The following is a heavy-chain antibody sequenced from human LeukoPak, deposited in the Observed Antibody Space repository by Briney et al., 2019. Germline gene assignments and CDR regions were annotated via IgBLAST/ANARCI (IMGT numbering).Heavy chain of an antibody. CDR2: IRYDGSNK. CDR3: AKDNAIVRAAAGH. Sequence: GGSLRLSCAASGFTFSSYGMHWVRQAPGKGLEWVAFIRYDGSNKYYADSVKGRFTISRDNSKNTLYLQMNSLRAEDTAVYYCAKDNAIVRAAAGHWGQGTLVTVSS. J-gene: IGHJ4*02. V-gene: IGHV3-30*02. D-gene: IGHD6-13*01. CDR1: GFTFSSYG.